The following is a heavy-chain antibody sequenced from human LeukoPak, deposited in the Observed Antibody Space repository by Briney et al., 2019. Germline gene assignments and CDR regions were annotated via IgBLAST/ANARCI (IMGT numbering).Heavy chain of an antibody. CDR2: IIPIFGTA. V-gene: IGHV1-69*05. J-gene: IGHJ4*02. Sequence: SVKVSCKASGGTFSSYAISWVRQAPGQGLEWMGGIIPIFGTANYAQKFQGRVTMTTDTSASTAYMELRSLRSDDTAVYYCARSDYGSGSYDYWGQGTLVTVSS. CDR1: GGTFSSYA. D-gene: IGHD3-10*01. CDR3: ARSDYGSGSYDY.